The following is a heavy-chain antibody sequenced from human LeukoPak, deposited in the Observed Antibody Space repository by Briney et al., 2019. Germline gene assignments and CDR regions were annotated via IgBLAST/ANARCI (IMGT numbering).Heavy chain of an antibody. CDR1: GGSISSYY. J-gene: IGHJ6*03. CDR2: IYYSGST. Sequence: SETLSLTCTVSGGSISSYYWSWIRQPPGKGLEWIGYIYYSGSTNYNPSLKSRVTISVDTSKNQFSLKLSSVTAADTAVYYCAREGHYGDYPSDMDVWGKGTTVTVSS. CDR3: AREGHYGDYPSDMDV. D-gene: IGHD4-17*01. V-gene: IGHV4-59*01.